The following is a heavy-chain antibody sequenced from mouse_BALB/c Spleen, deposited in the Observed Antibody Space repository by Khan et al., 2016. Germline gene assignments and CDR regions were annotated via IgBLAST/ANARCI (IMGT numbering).Heavy chain of an antibody. J-gene: IGHJ1*01. D-gene: IGHD1-1*01. CDR1: GFSLTSYG. Sequence: QVQLKESGPGLVQPSQSLSITCTVSGFSLTSYGVHWVRQPPGKGLEWLGVIWSGGSTDYNAAFISRLSISKDNSKSQVFFKRNSLQANYTAIYYCARITTYFDVWGAGTTVTVSS. CDR3: ARITTYFDV. V-gene: IGHV2-2*02. CDR2: IWSGGST.